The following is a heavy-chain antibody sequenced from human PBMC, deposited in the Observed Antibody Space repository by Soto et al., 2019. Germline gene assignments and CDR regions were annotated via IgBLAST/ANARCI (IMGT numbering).Heavy chain of an antibody. CDR1: GGSFSGYY. J-gene: IGHJ6*02. CDR3: ARGLRDYYGSGSYYNYGMDV. D-gene: IGHD3-10*01. CDR2: INHSGST. Sequence: QVQLQQWGAGLLKPSETLSLTCAVYGGSFSGYYWSWIRQPPGKGLEWIGEINHSGSTNYNPSLKSRVPISVDTSKNQFSLKLSSVTAADTAVYYCARGLRDYYGSGSYYNYGMDVWGQGTXXTVSS. V-gene: IGHV4-34*01.